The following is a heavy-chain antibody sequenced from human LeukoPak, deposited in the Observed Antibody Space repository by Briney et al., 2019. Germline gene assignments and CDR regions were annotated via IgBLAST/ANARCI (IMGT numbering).Heavy chain of an antibody. CDR3: VRAGSGYSY. CDR2: ISTSSSTI. Sequence: QPGGSLRLSCAASGFTFSSYSMNWVRQAPGKGLEWVSYISTSSSTIYYADSVKGRFIISRDNAEKSLYLQMNSLRAEDAGVYYCVRAGSGYSYWGQGTLVTVSS. J-gene: IGHJ4*02. V-gene: IGHV3-48*01. D-gene: IGHD3-22*01. CDR1: GFTFSSYS.